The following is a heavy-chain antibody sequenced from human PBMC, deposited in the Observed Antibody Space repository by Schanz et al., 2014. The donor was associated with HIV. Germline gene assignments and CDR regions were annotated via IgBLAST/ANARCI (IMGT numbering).Heavy chain of an antibody. V-gene: IGHV3-74*01. Sequence: EVQLVESGGGLVQPGGSLRLSCAASGFTFSTSWMHWVRQAPGKGLVWVSRISSDGSSTSYADSVKGRFTISRDNSKNTLYLQMNSLRAEDTAVYYCARGSGPYYYYYGMDVWGQGTLVTVSS. CDR3: ARGSGPYYYYYGMDV. D-gene: IGHD2-15*01. J-gene: IGHJ6*02. CDR2: ISSDGSST. CDR1: GFTFSTSW.